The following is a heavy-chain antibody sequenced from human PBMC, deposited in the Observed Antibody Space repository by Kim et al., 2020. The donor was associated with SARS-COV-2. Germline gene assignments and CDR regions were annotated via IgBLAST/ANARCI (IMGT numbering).Heavy chain of an antibody. CDR1: GFIFSDYY. CDR2: IRTDGTT. V-gene: IGHV3-74*01. D-gene: IGHD2-21*02. CDR3: VRGIYGDPRALDH. Sequence: GGSLRLSCAVSGFIFSDYYMHWVRHVPGKGLVWVSRIRTDGTTDYADASKGRFIISRDNGKNTVYLQMNSLRVEDTAVYYCVRGIYGDPRALDHWGQGSLVTVSS. J-gene: IGHJ4*02.